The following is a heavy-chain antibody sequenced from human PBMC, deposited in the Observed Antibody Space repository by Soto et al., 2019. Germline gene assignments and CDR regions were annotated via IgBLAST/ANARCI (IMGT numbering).Heavy chain of an antibody. Sequence: ASVKVSCKASGYTFTSYDINWVRQATGQGLEWMGWMNPNSGNTGYAQKFQGRVTMARNTSISTAYMELSSLRSEDTAVYYCARGTTYYDFWSGYSRNYNWFDPWGQGTLVTVSS. CDR2: MNPNSGNT. D-gene: IGHD3-3*01. CDR3: ARGTTYYDFWSGYSRNYNWFDP. CDR1: GYTFTSYD. J-gene: IGHJ5*02. V-gene: IGHV1-8*01.